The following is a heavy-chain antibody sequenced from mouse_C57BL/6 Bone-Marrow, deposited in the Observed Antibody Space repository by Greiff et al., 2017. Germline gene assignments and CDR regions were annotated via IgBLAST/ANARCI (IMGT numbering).Heavy chain of an antibody. D-gene: IGHD2-3*01. CDR1: GYTFTSYW. CDR2: IDPSDSYT. V-gene: IGHV1-69*01. CDR3: AREDDGYYPDY. Sequence: VKLQQPGAELVIPGASVKLSCKASGYTFTSYWMHWVKQRPGQGLEWIGEIDPSDSYTNYNQKFKGKSTLTVDKSSSTAYMQLSSLTSEDSAVYYCAREDDGYYPDYWGQGTTLTVSS. J-gene: IGHJ2*01.